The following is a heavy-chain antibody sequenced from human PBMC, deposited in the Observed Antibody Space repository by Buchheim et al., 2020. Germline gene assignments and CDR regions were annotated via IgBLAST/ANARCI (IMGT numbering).Heavy chain of an antibody. Sequence: EVQLVESGGGLVQPGGSLRLSCAASGFTFSDLWMHWVRQTPGKGLMWVSRINSDGSSTIYGESVKGRFTVSRDNAKNTLYLQMYSLRAEDTGVYYCARDPLLNGGTLDYWGQGT. D-gene: IGHD1-1*01. CDR1: GFTFSDLW. CDR3: ARDPLLNGGTLDY. CDR2: INSDGSST. V-gene: IGHV3-74*01. J-gene: IGHJ4*02.